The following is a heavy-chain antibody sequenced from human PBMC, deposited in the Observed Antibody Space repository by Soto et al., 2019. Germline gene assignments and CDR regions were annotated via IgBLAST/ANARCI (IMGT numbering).Heavy chain of an antibody. Sequence: EVQLVESGGGLVNPGGSLRLSCAASGFTFSNAWMSWVRQAPGTGLEWVGSIKSKTDGGTTDYAAPVKGRFTISRDDSKNTLYLQMNRLKTEDTAVYYCNTDTVAADVTLSFDSWGQGTLVTVSS. J-gene: IGHJ4*02. D-gene: IGHD6-13*01. CDR1: GFTFSNAW. CDR2: IKSKTDGGTT. V-gene: IGHV3-15*01. CDR3: NTDTVAADVTLSFDS.